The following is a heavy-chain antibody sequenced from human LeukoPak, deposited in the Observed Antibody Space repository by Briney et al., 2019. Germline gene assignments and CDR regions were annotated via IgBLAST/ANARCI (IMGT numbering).Heavy chain of an antibody. CDR3: ATWAFYHSLDV. V-gene: IGHV3-43*02. Sequence: GGSLRLSCEASGFTFDAYAMHWVRQAPGKGLEWVSLINKDGSATYYAGSVKGRFTISRDNSKNSLYLQMNSLRSEDTALYYCATWAFYHSLDVWGQGTTVTVSS. J-gene: IGHJ6*02. CDR2: INKDGSAT. CDR1: GFTFDAYA. D-gene: IGHD1-26*01.